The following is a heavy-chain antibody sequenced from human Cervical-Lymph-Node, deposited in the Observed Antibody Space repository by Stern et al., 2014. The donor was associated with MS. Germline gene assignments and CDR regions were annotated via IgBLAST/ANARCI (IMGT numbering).Heavy chain of an antibody. J-gene: IGHJ4*02. CDR3: ARSLAGVYDF. V-gene: IGHV2-70*04. Sequence: QVTLRESGPALIKPTQALTLTCTFSGFSLSPAGTRLTWLRPPPGKALEWLAGIDWDDAKCSRSSLKTRLTISKDTSKNQVVLTLTNMDPVDTATYYGARSLAGVYDFWGQGIGVIVSS. CDR2: IDWDDAK. CDR1: GFSLSPAGTR. D-gene: IGHD5/OR15-5a*01.